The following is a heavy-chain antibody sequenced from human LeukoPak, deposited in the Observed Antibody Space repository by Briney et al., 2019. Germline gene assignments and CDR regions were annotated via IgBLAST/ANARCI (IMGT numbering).Heavy chain of an antibody. D-gene: IGHD2-2*03. CDR2: IYTSGST. Sequence: SETLSLTCTVSGGSISSGSYYWSWIRQPAGKGLEWIGRIYTSGSTNYNPSLKSRVTISVDTSKNQFSLKLSSVTAADTAVYYCARENLDIVVVPADNWFDPWGQGTLVTVSS. J-gene: IGHJ5*02. CDR1: GGSISSGSYY. V-gene: IGHV4-61*02. CDR3: ARENLDIVVVPADNWFDP.